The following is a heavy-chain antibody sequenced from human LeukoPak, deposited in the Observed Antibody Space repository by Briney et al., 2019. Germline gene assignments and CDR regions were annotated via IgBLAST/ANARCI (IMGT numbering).Heavy chain of an antibody. CDR2: MSPNSGDT. J-gene: IGHJ3*02. D-gene: IGHD3-3*01. CDR3: ARGVRAQMEWSHGAFDI. V-gene: IGHV1-8*01. CDR1: GYTFTSYD. Sequence: ASVKVSCKASGYTFTSYDFNWVRQATGQRPEWMGWMSPNSGDTGYAQKFQDRVTMTRNTSISTAYMELSSLRSEDTAVYYCARGVRAQMEWSHGAFDIWGQGTMATVSS.